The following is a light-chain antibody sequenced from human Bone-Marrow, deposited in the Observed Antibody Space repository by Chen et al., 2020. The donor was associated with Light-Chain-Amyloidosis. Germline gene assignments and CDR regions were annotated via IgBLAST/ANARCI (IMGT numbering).Light chain of an antibody. V-gene: IGLV3-21*02. CDR3: QVWDRSSDRPV. J-gene: IGLJ3*02. CDR1: NIGSTS. Sequence: SYVLNPPSSVSVAPGQTATIACGGNNIGSTSVHWYQQTPGQAPLLVVYDDRDRPSGIPERLSGSNSGNTATLTISRVEAGDEADYYCQVWDRSSDRPVFGGGTKLTVL. CDR2: DDR.